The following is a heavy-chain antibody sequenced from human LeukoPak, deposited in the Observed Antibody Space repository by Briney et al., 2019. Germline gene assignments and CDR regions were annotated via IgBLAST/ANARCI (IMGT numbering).Heavy chain of an antibody. CDR1: GFTFSSYA. CDR3: AKSGGYSYGPEYFQH. Sequence: PGGSLRLSCAASGFTFSSYAMSWVRQAPGKGLEWVSAISGSCGSTYYADSVKGRFTISRDNSKNTLYLQMNSLRAEDTAVYYCAKSGGYSYGPEYFQHWGQGTLVTVSS. CDR2: ISGSCGST. V-gene: IGHV3-23*01. D-gene: IGHD5-18*01. J-gene: IGHJ1*01.